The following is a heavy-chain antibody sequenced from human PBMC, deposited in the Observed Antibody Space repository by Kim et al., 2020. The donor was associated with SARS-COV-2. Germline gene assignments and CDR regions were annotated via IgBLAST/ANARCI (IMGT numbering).Heavy chain of an antibody. CDR1: GGTFSSYA. CDR3: ARGGGTYCSSTSCYIGSPDYYYYYGMDV. CDR2: IIPIFGTA. D-gene: IGHD2-2*02. J-gene: IGHJ6*02. V-gene: IGHV1-69*13. Sequence: SVKVSCKASGGTFSSYAISWVRQAPGQGLEWMGGIIPIFGTANYAQKFQGRVTITADESTSTAYMELSSLRSEDTAVYYCARGGGTYCSSTSCYIGSPDYYYYYGMDVWGQGTTVTVSS.